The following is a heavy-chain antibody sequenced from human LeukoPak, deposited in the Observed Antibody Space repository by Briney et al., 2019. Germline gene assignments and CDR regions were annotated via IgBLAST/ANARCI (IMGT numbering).Heavy chain of an antibody. CDR3: SRSSDFGGLNFYYYMDV. J-gene: IGHJ6*03. CDR1: GGSFSNNYN. CDR2: LYYSGKT. D-gene: IGHD4-23*01. Sequence: SETLPLTCSVSGGSFSNNYNWDWIRQPPGKGLEWIGSLYYSGKTYYNPSLKSRVTISVDSSKSQFSLKLSSVTAEDTAVYYCSRSSDFGGLNFYYYMDVWGKGTTVTVS. V-gene: IGHV4-39*01.